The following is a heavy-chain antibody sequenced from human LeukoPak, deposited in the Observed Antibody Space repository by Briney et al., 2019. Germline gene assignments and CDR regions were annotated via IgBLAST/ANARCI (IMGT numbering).Heavy chain of an antibody. J-gene: IGHJ4*02. D-gene: IGHD3-3*01. CDR3: ARLTNGVEPFDY. CDR2: IYSGGST. V-gene: IGHV3-53*01. Sequence: PGGSLRLSCAASGFTVSSNYMSWVRQAPGKGLEWVSVIYSGGSTYYADSVKGRFTISRDNSKNTLYLQMSSLRAEDTAVYYCARLTNGVEPFDYWGQGTLVTVS. CDR1: GFTVSSNY.